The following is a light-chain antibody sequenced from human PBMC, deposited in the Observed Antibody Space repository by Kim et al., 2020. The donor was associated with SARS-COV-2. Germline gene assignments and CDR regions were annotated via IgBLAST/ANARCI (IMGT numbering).Light chain of an antibody. Sequence: VSPGGSTPSSSRASQSVMSVLAWYQQKPGQAPRLLIYGTTTRATGIPARFSGSGSGTEFTLTISSLQSEDFAVYYCQQYNNSSRTFGQGTKVDIK. CDR2: GTT. J-gene: IGKJ1*01. CDR1: QSVMSV. V-gene: IGKV3-15*01. CDR3: QQYNNSSRT.